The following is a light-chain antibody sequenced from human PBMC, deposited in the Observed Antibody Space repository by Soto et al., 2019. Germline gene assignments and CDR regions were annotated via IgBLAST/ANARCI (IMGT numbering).Light chain of an antibody. CDR1: QSISSS. J-gene: IGKJ1*01. V-gene: IGKV1-39*01. Sequence: DIQMTQSPSSLSASVGDRVTITCRASQSISSSLNWYQQKPGKAPKLLIYAASSLQSGVPSRFSGSGSGTDFTLTISSLQPEDFATYYCQQSYSTVWTFGQGTKVEIK. CDR2: AAS. CDR3: QQSYSTVWT.